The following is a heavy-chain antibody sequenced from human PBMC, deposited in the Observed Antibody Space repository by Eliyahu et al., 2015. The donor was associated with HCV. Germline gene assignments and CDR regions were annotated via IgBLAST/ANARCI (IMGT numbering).Heavy chain of an antibody. V-gene: IGHV4-59*01. CDR3: ARGHSSSWFDN. J-gene: IGHJ4*02. Sequence: QLQLQESGAGLVKPSETLXLTXXVSRXXMSSYYLSWIRQAPGKGLEWXGXXHDSGVTNYNPSFTSXVTISIDTSKKQFSLKLSSVTAAVTAVYYCARGHSSSWFDNWGQGTLVNVSS. CDR1: RXXMSSYY. D-gene: IGHD6-13*01. CDR2: XHDSGVT.